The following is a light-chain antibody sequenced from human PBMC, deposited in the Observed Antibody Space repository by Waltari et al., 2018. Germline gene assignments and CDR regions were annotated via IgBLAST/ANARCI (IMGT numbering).Light chain of an antibody. CDR3: ASWDDRLDAYV. CDR1: SSNVGSNV. V-gene: IGLV1-44*01. CDR2: NDV. J-gene: IGLJ1*01. Sequence: QSVLTQPPSASGTPGQRVIISCSGSSSNVGSNVVNCYHQLPGTAPKLLIFNDVDRPSGVPDRFSGSRSATSASLAIGGLQSDDESTYCWASWDDRLDAYVFGTGTRVTVL.